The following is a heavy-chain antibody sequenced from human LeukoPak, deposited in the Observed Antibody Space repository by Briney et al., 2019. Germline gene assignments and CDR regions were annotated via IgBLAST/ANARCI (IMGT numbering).Heavy chain of an antibody. D-gene: IGHD3-10*01. V-gene: IGHV3-74*01. CDR3: ARESGYHGSGFDP. CDR2: INSDGSST. J-gene: IGHJ5*02. CDR1: GFTFSSYW. Sequence: PGGSLRLSCAASGFTFSSYWMLWVRQAPGKGLVWVSRINSDGSSTSYADFVKGRFTISRDNAKNTLFLQMNSLTAEDTAVYYCARESGYHGSGFDPWGQGTLVIVSS.